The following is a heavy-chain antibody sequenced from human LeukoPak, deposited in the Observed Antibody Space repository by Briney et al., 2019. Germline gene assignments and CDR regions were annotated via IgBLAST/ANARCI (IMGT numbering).Heavy chain of an antibody. J-gene: IGHJ4*02. D-gene: IGHD3-9*01. CDR1: GGSISSSSYY. CDR3: ASQPYYDILTGYSHFDY. CDR2: IYYSGST. V-gene: IGHV4-39*01. Sequence: SETLSLTCIVTGGSISSSSYYWGWSRQSPGKGLEWIGSIYYSGSTYYNPSLKSRVTISVDTSTNQFSLKLRSVTAADTAVYYCASQPYYDILTGYSHFDYWGQGTLVTVSS.